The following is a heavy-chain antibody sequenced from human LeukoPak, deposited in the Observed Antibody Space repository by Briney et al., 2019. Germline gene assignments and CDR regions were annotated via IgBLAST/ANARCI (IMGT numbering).Heavy chain of an antibody. V-gene: IGHV1-18*04. CDR3: ASARGYSYGYGSEAFDI. D-gene: IGHD5-18*01. Sequence: GASVKVSCKASGYTFTGYYMHWVRQAPGQGLEWMGWISAYNGNTNYAQKLQGRVTMTTDTSTSTAYMELRSLRSDDTAVYYCASARGYSYGYGSEAFDIWGQGTMVTVSS. CDR1: GYTFTGYY. CDR2: ISAYNGNT. J-gene: IGHJ3*02.